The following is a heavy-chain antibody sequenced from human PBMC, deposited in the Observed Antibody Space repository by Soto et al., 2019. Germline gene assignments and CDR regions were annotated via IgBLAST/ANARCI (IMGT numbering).Heavy chain of an antibody. V-gene: IGHV3-7*01. D-gene: IGHD6-6*01. CDR2: IKEDGSAK. J-gene: IGHJ5*02. Sequence: PGGSLRLSCAAFGFPFSGYWMSWVRQAPGKGLEWVANIKEDGSAKYYVDSVKGRFSISRDNAKNSLYLQMNSLRVEDTAVYFCGRDLPTISGRPGGWFDPWGQGTLVTASS. CDR1: GFPFSGYW. CDR3: GRDLPTISGRPGGWFDP.